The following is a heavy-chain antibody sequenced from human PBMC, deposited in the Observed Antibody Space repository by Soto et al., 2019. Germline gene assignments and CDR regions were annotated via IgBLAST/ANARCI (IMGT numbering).Heavy chain of an antibody. D-gene: IGHD4-17*01. V-gene: IGHV3-48*03. CDR2: ISSSGSTI. CDR1: GFTFSSYE. CDR3: AREGKDYGDHGRVYYYYGMDV. Sequence: PGGSLRLSCAASGFTFSSYEMNWVRQAPGKGLEWVSYISSSGSTIYYADSVKGRFTISRDNAKNSLYLQMNSLRAEDTAVYYCAREGKDYGDHGRVYYYYGMDVWGQGTTVTVSS. J-gene: IGHJ6*02.